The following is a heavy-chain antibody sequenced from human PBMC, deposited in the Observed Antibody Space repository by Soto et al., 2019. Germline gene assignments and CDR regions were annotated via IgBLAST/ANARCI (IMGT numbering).Heavy chain of an antibody. Sequence: GGSLRLSCAATGFTFSDFAMSWVRQAPGQGLEWVSAISGSGGSTYYADSVKGRFTISRDNSKNTLYLQMNSRRAEDTAVYYCATATIFGVVIAPPFDYWGQGTLVTVSS. J-gene: IGHJ4*02. CDR1: GFTFSDFA. V-gene: IGHV3-23*01. CDR3: ATATIFGVVIAPPFDY. D-gene: IGHD3-3*01. CDR2: ISGSGGST.